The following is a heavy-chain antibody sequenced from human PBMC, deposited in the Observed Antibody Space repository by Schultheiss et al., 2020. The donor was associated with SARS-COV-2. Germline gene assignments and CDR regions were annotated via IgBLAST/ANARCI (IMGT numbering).Heavy chain of an antibody. V-gene: IGHV4-59*10. CDR2: IYTSGST. J-gene: IGHJ3*02. CDR1: GGSFSGYY. D-gene: IGHD4-23*01. Sequence: SETLSLTCAVYGGSFSGYYWSWIRQPAGKGLEWIGRIYTSGSTNYNPSLKSRVTMSVDTSKNQFSLKLSSVTAADTAVYYCARQGNDYGGNSDAFDIWGQGTMVTVSS. CDR3: ARQGNDYGGNSDAFDI.